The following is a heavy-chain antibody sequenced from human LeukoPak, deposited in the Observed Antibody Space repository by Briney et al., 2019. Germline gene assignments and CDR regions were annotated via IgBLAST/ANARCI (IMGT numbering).Heavy chain of an antibody. J-gene: IGHJ4*02. CDR1: GITLSNYG. CDR2: ISDSGGRT. Sequence: GGSLRLSCAVSGITLSNYGMSWVRQAPGKGLEWDAGISDSGGRTNYADSVKGRFTISRDNAKNSLYLQMNSLRAEDTAVYWCARDYIAYDPLDYWGQGTLVTVSS. V-gene: IGHV3-23*01. D-gene: IGHD3-3*01. CDR3: ARDYIAYDPLDY.